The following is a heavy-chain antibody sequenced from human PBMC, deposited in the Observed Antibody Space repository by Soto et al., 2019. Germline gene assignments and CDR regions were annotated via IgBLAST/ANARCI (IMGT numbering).Heavy chain of an antibody. Sequence: SETLSLTCTVSGGSISSGDYYWSWIRQPPGKGLEWIGYIYYSGSTYYNPSLKSRVTISVDTSKNQFSLKLSSVTAADTAVYYCARVILTGYYHLGWFDPWGQGTLVTVSS. CDR1: GGSISSGDYY. V-gene: IGHV4-30-4*01. D-gene: IGHD3-9*01. CDR3: ARVILTGYYHLGWFDP. J-gene: IGHJ5*02. CDR2: IYYSGST.